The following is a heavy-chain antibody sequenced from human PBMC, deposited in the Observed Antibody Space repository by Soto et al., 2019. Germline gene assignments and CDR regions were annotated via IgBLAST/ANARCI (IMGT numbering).Heavy chain of an antibody. D-gene: IGHD2-2*01. CDR2: INHSGST. CDR1: GGSFVDFY. V-gene: IGHV4-34*01. J-gene: IGHJ5*02. CDR3: ARGQNDCGSTSCYGGSWFDP. Sequence: SETLSLSSAVEGGSFVDFYCSWVRQSTGKGLEWIGEINHSGSTNYNPSLKSRVIISVDTSKNQFSLKLSSVTAADTAVNYCARGQNDCGSTSCYGGSWFDPWGQRTLVTVSS.